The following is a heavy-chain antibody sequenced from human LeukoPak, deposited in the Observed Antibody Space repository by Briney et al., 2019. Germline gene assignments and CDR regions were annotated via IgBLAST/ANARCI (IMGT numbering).Heavy chain of an antibody. V-gene: IGHV3-23*01. CDR3: AKAPTRSEGFDY. CDR2: ISGSGGST. J-gene: IGHJ4*02. CDR1: GFTFSSYA. Sequence: PGGSLRLSCAASGFTFSSYAMSWVRQAPGKGLEWVSAISGSGGSTYYADSVKGRFTISRGNSKNTLYLQMNSLRAEDTAVYYCAKAPTRSEGFDYWGQGTLVTVSS.